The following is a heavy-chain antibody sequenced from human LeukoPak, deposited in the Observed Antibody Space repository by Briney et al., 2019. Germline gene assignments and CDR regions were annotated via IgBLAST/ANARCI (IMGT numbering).Heavy chain of an antibody. D-gene: IGHD5-12*01. J-gene: IGHJ4*02. V-gene: IGHV4-59*12. CDR1: GGSISNYY. Sequence: SETLSLTCTVSGGSISNYYWSWIRQPPGKGLEWIGYIYYSGSTNYNPSLKSRVTISVDTSKNQFSLKLSSVTAADTAVYYCASGGYSGYDTSYWGQGTLVTVSS. CDR2: IYYSGST. CDR3: ASGGYSGYDTSY.